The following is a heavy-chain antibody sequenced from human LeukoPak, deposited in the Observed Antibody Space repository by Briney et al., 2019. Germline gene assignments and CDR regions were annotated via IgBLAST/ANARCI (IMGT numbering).Heavy chain of an antibody. CDR1: GFTFSSYA. Sequence: PGGSLRLSCAASGFTFSSYAMSWVRQAPGKGLEWVSAISGSGGSTYYAGSVKGRFTISRDNSKNTLYLQMNSLRAEDTAVYYCAKALSGLPRVYYYGSGSYDQIDYWGQGTLVTVSS. J-gene: IGHJ4*02. V-gene: IGHV3-23*01. CDR3: AKALSGLPRVYYYGSGSYDQIDY. CDR2: ISGSGGST. D-gene: IGHD3-10*01.